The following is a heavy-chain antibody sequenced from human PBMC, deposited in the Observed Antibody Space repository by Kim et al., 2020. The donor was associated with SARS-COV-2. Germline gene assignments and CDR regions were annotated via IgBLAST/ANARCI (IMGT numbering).Heavy chain of an antibody. D-gene: IGHD3-9*01. CDR2: IKHDGSEK. J-gene: IGHJ4*01. Sequence: GGSLRLSCAASGFTFNTYWMSWVRQAPGKGLEWVANIKHDGSEKYYLDSVSGRFTISRDNAKNSLYLQMNTLRAEDTAVYYCARRFFDKYFFDYWGHGALVTVSS. CDR1: GFTFNTYW. CDR3: ARRFFDKYFFDY. V-gene: IGHV3-7*01.